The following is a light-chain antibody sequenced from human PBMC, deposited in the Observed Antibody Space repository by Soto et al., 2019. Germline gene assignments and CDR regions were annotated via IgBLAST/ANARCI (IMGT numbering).Light chain of an antibody. V-gene: IGLV2-14*01. CDR3: SSSTSSSTMV. CDR1: SSDVGGYNY. CDR2: EVS. J-gene: IGLJ2*01. Sequence: QSALTQPASVSGSPGQSITISCTGTSSDVGGYNYVSWYQQHPGIAPKLMIYEVSNRPSGVSNRFSGSKSGNTASLTISGLQAEDEADYYCSSSTSSSTMVFGGGTKLTVL.